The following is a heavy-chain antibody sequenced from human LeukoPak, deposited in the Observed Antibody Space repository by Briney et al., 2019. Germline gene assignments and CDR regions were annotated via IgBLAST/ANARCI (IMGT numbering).Heavy chain of an antibody. Sequence: GGSLRLSCAASGFTFSSYAMSWVRQAPGKGLEWVSAISGSGGSTYYADSVKGRFTISRDNSKNTLYLQMNSLRAEDTAVYYCARDQKDYYDFWSGYYMGYWGQGTLVTVSS. D-gene: IGHD3-3*01. CDR1: GFTFSSYA. J-gene: IGHJ4*02. CDR3: ARDQKDYYDFWSGYYMGY. CDR2: ISGSGGST. V-gene: IGHV3-23*01.